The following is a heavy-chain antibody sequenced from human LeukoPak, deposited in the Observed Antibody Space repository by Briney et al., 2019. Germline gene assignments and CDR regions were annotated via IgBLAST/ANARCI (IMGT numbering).Heavy chain of an antibody. V-gene: IGHV3-30*18. CDR2: LSHDGNNE. Sequence: GGSLRLSCAASGFTFSSYDMHWVRQAPGKGLEWVAALSHDGNNEFYADSVKGRFTISRDNSKSTLYLQMNSLRAGDTATFYCAKDNYYGGSAVIDYWGQGALVTVSS. CDR1: GFTFSSYD. D-gene: IGHD3-10*01. J-gene: IGHJ4*02. CDR3: AKDNYYGGSAVIDY.